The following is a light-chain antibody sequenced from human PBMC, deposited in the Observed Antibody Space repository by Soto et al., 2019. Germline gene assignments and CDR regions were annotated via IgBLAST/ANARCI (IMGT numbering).Light chain of an antibody. CDR1: TSDVGAYNF. CDR3: SSYAGNYNLI. J-gene: IGLJ2*01. V-gene: IGLV2-8*01. Sequence: QSVLTQPPSASGSPGQSVTISCIGATSDVGAYNFVSWYQQHPGKAPKLMIYAVNKRPSGVPDRFSGSKSGNTASLTVSGLQAEDEADYFCSSYAGNYNLIFGGGTKLTVL. CDR2: AVN.